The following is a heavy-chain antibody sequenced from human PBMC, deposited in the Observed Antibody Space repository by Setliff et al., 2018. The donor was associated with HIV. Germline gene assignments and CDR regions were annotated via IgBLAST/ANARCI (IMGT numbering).Heavy chain of an antibody. V-gene: IGHV3-66*02. Sequence: GGSLRLSCAASGFTFSTYWMSWVRQAPGKGLEWVSTIYSDGTTYHADSVKGRFTLSRDNSKNTLFLQMNSLRPEDTAVFYCARLRLFSSALDYWGQGTLVTVSS. CDR2: IYSDGTT. CDR1: GFTFSTYW. D-gene: IGHD2-2*01. J-gene: IGHJ4*02. CDR3: ARLRLFSSALDY.